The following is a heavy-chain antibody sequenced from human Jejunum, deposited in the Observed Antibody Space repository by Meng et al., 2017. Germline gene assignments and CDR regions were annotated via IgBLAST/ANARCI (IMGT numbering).Heavy chain of an antibody. CDR1: GFTFRRYA. D-gene: IGHD5-24*01. CDR3: AKVRVSFDGDYALDS. Sequence: GESLKISCAASGFTFRRYAMSWFRQAPGKGLEWVSAIRGSGESTYSADSVKGRFTISRDNSRYKLYLQMNRLRDEDPAEYWCAKVRVSFDGDYALDSWGQGTMVTVSS. V-gene: IGHV3-23*01. J-gene: IGHJ3*02. CDR2: IRGSGEST.